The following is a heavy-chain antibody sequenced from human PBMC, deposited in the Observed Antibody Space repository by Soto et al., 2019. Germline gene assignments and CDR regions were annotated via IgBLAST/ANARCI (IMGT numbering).Heavy chain of an antibody. CDR1: GFTFSSYA. J-gene: IGHJ6*03. V-gene: IGHV3-23*01. Sequence: GGSLRLSCAASGFTFSSYAMSWVRQTPGKGLEWVSTISGTGGSTYYPDSVKGRFTISRDNSKNTVYLQMNSLRAEDTAVYHCARAPPAGLKQWLADMDVWGKGTTVTVSS. CDR3: ARAPPAGLKQWLADMDV. D-gene: IGHD6-19*01. CDR2: ISGTGGST.